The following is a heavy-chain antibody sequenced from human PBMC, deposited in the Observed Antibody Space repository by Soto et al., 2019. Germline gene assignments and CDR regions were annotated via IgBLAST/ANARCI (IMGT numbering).Heavy chain of an antibody. J-gene: IGHJ6*02. Sequence: GGSLRLSCAASGFTFSRFGMHWVRQAPGKGLEWVAVISYDGSNRFYADSVKGRFTISRDNSKNTLYLQMNSLRPEDTAVYYCAXDLYGSETYPYYCGMDVWGQGTTVTVSS. CDR1: GFTFSRFG. D-gene: IGHD3-10*01. CDR2: ISYDGSNR. CDR3: AXDLYGSETYPYYCGMDV. V-gene: IGHV3-30*18.